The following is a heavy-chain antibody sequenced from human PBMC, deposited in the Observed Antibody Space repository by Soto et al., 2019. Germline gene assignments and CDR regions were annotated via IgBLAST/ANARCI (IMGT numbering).Heavy chain of an antibody. V-gene: IGHV3-74*01. CDR1: GLIFSNYK. Sequence: EVQLVESGGGLVQPGGSLRLSCAASGLIFSNYKMHWVRQAPGKGLVWVSRINTDGSIIDYADYVKGRFTVSRDNAKNTLYLQMNSLRADDTAVYYCARDTDGLHYWGQGTLVTVSS. J-gene: IGHJ4*02. CDR3: ARDTDGLHY. CDR2: INTDGSII.